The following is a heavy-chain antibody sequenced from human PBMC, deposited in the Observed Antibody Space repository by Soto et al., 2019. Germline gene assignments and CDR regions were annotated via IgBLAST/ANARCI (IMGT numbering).Heavy chain of an antibody. J-gene: IGHJ4*02. CDR2: INAYNGNT. D-gene: IGHD4-17*01. CDR1: GYTFTNYG. V-gene: IGHV1-18*01. CDR3: ARGGGGDYAFEY. Sequence: QVQLMQSGAEVKKPGASVKVSCKASGYTFTNYGFSWVRQAPGQGLEWMGWINAYNGNTNYAQKFQGRVTVTTDTSTSTAKMGLRSLRSDDPAVYYWARGGGGDYAFEYWGRGTLVTVSS.